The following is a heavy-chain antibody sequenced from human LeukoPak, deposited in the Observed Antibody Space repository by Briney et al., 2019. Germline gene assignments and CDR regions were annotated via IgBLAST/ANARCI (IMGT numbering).Heavy chain of an antibody. D-gene: IGHD6-13*01. Sequence: GASVKVSCKPSLYTFTGYYMHWVRQAPGQGLEWMGRINPNSGGTNYAQKFQGRVTMTRDTSITTAYMNLSSLTPDDTAVYFCARDQGSLTRSWYTGYWGQGTQVTVSS. V-gene: IGHV1-2*06. CDR1: LYTFTGYY. J-gene: IGHJ4*02. CDR3: ARDQGSLTRSWYTGY. CDR2: INPNSGGT.